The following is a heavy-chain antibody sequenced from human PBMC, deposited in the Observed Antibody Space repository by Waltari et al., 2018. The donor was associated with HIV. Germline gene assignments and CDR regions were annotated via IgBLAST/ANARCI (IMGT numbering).Heavy chain of an antibody. D-gene: IGHD3-22*01. J-gene: IGHJ4*02. V-gene: IGHV3-23*01. CDR3: AKDRSYDSSGYFDY. CDR2: IKGGTTGT. Sequence: EVQLLESGGDLQQPGGSLSLSSAASGLIFRSYAMSWVRQAPGRGLEWVSSIKGGTTGTFYAYSVKGRFTISRDSSKNTLYLQMNSLRAEDTAVYYCAKDRSYDSSGYFDYWGEGTLVTVSS. CDR1: GLIFRSYA.